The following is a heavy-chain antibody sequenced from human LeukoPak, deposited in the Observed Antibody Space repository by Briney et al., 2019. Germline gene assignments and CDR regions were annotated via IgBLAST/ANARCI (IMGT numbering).Heavy chain of an antibody. Sequence: PGGSLRLSCAASGFTFSSYSMNWVRQAPGKGLEWVSYISSSSSTIYYADSVKGRFTISRDSAKNSLYLQMNSLRAEDTAVYYCARGPAYSSSPGFDYWGQGTLVTVSS. V-gene: IGHV3-48*04. CDR1: GFTFSSYS. D-gene: IGHD6-13*01. CDR3: ARGPAYSSSPGFDY. CDR2: ISSSSSTI. J-gene: IGHJ4*02.